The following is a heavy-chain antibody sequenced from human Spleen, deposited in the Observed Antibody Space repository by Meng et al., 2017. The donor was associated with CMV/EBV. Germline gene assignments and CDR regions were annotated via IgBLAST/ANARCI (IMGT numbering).Heavy chain of an antibody. D-gene: IGHD2-2*02. CDR3: VREGYCTSSSCSTPGLQGGAFDI. J-gene: IGHJ3*02. V-gene: IGHV3-7*01. Sequence: GESLKISCTAPGFTFGDYGMKWVRQTPGKGLQWVANIKRDGSEKDYVDSVKGRFTISRDNAKNSLYLQMNSLTAEDTAVYYCVREGYCTSSSCSTPGLQGGAFDIWGQGTMVTVSS. CDR1: GFTFGDYG. CDR2: IKRDGSEK.